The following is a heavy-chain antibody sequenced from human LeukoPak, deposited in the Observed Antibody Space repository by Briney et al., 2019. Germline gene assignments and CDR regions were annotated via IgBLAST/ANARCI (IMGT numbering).Heavy chain of an antibody. CDR2: ISYDGGKK. V-gene: IGHV3-30*03. J-gene: IGHJ4*02. CDR3: ARDGQDDILTGYYDY. CDR1: GFTFSSHD. D-gene: IGHD3-9*01. Sequence: GGSLRLSCAASGFTFSSHDMHWVRQAPGKGLEWVAFISYDGGKKDYADSVKGRFTISRDNSKNTLYLQMNSLRAEDTAVYYCARDGQDDILTGYYDYWGQGTLVTVSS.